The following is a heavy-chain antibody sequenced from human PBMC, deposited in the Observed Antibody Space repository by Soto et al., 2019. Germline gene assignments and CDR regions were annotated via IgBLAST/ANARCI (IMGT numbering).Heavy chain of an antibody. CDR2: MNPNSGNT. CDR3: ARGWNCSGGSCYFYYYYYYMDV. Sequence: QVQLVQSGAEVKKPGASVKVSCKASGYTFTSYDINWVRQATGQGLEWMGWMNPNSGNTDYAQKFQGRVTMTRNTSISTAYIELSSLRSEDTAVYYCARGWNCSGGSCYFYYYYYYMDVWGKGTTVTVSS. CDR1: GYTFTSYD. V-gene: IGHV1-8*01. J-gene: IGHJ6*03. D-gene: IGHD2-15*01.